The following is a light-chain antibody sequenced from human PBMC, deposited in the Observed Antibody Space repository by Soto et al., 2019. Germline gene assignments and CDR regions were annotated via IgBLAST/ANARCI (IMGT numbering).Light chain of an antibody. CDR3: CPYAGSSTHVV. Sequence: QSVLTQPASVSGSPGQSITISCTGTSSDVGSYNLVSWYQQHPGKAPKLMIYEGSKRPSGVSNRFSGSKSGNTASLTSSGLQAEDEADYYCCPYAGSSTHVVFGGGTKVTVL. CDR2: EGS. CDR1: SSDVGSYNL. J-gene: IGLJ2*01. V-gene: IGLV2-23*01.